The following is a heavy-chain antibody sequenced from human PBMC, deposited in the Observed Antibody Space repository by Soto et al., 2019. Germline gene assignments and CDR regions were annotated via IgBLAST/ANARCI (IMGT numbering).Heavy chain of an antibody. Sequence: QVQLVQSGAEVKKPGASVKVSCKASGYIFIHYYIHWVRQAPGQGLEWMAIINPNGGSTNYAQKFQCRITVTSDTSTSTVSMELNSLGSDDTAVYFCERTLLQGDFWGQGTLVTVSS. CDR2: INPNGGST. CDR3: ERTLLQGDF. D-gene: IGHD2-21*01. CDR1: GYIFIHYY. V-gene: IGHV1-46*01. J-gene: IGHJ4*02.